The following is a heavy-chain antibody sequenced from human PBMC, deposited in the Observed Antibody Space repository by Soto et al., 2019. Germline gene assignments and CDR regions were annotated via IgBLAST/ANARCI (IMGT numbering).Heavy chain of an antibody. CDR1: GFTFSSYG. CDR3: AKDPWSSSSSYYYYMDV. Sequence: GGSLRLSCAASGFTFSSYGMHWVRQAPGKGLEWVAVISYDGGNKYYADSVKGRFTISRDNSKNTLYLQVNSLGAEDTAVYYCAKDPWSSSSSYYYYMDVWGKGTTVTVSS. J-gene: IGHJ6*03. V-gene: IGHV3-30*18. CDR2: ISYDGGNK. D-gene: IGHD6-6*01.